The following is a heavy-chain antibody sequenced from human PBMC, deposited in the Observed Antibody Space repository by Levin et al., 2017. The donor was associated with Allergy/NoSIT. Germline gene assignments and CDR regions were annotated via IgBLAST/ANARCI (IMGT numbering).Heavy chain of an antibody. CDR3: ARAIYYDSSGYYLSYYYYYGMDV. Sequence: GGSLRLSCAASGFTFSSYSMNWVRQAPGKGLEWVSSISSSSSYIYYADSVKGRFTISRDNAKNSLYLQMNSLRAEDTAVYYCARAIYYDSSGYYLSYYYYYGMDVWGQGTTVTVSS. V-gene: IGHV3-21*01. CDR2: ISSSSSYI. J-gene: IGHJ6*02. D-gene: IGHD3-22*01. CDR1: GFTFSSYS.